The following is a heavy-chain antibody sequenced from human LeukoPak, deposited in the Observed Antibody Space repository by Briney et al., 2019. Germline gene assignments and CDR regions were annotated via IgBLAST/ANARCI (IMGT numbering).Heavy chain of an antibody. D-gene: IGHD4-17*01. CDR3: ARGVAHYGDYVGY. CDR1: GYTFTSYD. V-gene: IGHV1-8*01. J-gene: IGHJ4*02. Sequence: ASVKVSCKASGYTFTSYDINRVRQATGQGLEWMGWMNPNSGNTGYAQKFQGRVTMTRNTSISTAYMELSSLRSEDTAVYYCARGVAHYGDYVGYWGQGTLVTVSS. CDR2: MNPNSGNT.